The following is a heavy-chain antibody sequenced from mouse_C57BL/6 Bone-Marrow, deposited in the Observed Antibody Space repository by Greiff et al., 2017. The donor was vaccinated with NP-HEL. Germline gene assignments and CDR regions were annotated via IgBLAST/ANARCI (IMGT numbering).Heavy chain of an antibody. Sequence: VQLKQSGPELVKPGASVKMSCKASGYTFTDYNMHWVKQSHGKSLEWIGYINPNNGGTSYNQKFKGKATLTVNKSSSTAYMELRSLTSEDSAVYYCARPSYYGSIYYAMDYWGQGTSVTVSS. V-gene: IGHV1-22*01. CDR1: GYTFTDYN. D-gene: IGHD1-1*01. CDR3: ARPSYYGSIYYAMDY. CDR2: INPNNGGT. J-gene: IGHJ4*01.